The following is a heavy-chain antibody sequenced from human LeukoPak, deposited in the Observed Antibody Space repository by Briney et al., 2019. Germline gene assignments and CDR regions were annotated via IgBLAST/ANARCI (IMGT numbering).Heavy chain of an antibody. J-gene: IGHJ4*02. D-gene: IGHD1-26*01. CDR2: INPNSGGT. CDR1: GYTFTGYY. V-gene: IGHV1-2*06. Sequence: ASVKVSCTASGYTFTGYYMHWVRQAPGQGLERMGLINPNSGGTNYGQKFQGKVTMTRDTSISTDYMELSRLRSDDTALYYCARVEWELPDYWGQGTLVTVSS. CDR3: ARVEWELPDY.